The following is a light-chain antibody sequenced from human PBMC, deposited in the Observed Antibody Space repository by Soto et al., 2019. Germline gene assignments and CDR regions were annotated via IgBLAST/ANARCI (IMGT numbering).Light chain of an antibody. Sequence: DIQMTQSPSSLSASVGDRVTITCRASQSISRYLNWYQHRPGQAPKLLINAASNLRSGVPSRFSGSGSGTDFTLTIRSLQPEDSATYYCQQSYSTPPFTFGPGTKVDIK. CDR2: AAS. V-gene: IGKV1-39*01. CDR3: QQSYSTPPFT. CDR1: QSISRY. J-gene: IGKJ3*01.